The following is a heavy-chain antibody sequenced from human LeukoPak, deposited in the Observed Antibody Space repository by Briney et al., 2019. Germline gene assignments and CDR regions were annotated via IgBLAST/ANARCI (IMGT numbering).Heavy chain of an antibody. CDR3: ARDSATVTTPYFDY. CDR1: GYTFTGYY. D-gene: IGHD4-17*01. Sequence: GASVKVSCKASGYTFTGYYIHWVRQAPGQGLEWMGWINCNSGGTNYAEEFQGWVTMTRDTSISTAYMEMSRLRSDDTAVYYCARDSATVTTPYFDYWGQGTLVTVPS. J-gene: IGHJ4*02. CDR2: INCNSGGT. V-gene: IGHV1-2*04.